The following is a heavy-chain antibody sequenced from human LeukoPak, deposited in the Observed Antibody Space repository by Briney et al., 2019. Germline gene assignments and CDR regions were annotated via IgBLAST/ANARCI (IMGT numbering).Heavy chain of an antibody. V-gene: IGHV3-74*01. D-gene: IGHD5-18*01. CDR2: VKGDGRTT. Sequence: GGSLRLSCAASGLTFSDFWMHWVRQPPGKGLVWVALVKGDGRTTIYADSVKGQFTISRDNAKNTLYLQMNSLRADDSVVYYCATGHSYGYDYWGQGVLVTVSS. CDR3: ATGHSYGYDY. CDR1: GLTFSDFW. J-gene: IGHJ4*02.